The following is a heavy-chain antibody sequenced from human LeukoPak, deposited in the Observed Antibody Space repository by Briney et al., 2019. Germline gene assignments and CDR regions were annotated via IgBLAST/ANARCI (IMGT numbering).Heavy chain of an antibody. D-gene: IGHD2-2*01. CDR2: INPANGYT. CDR3: ATLGYCSSTSCYAIGY. Sequence: ASVKVSCKASGYTFTTYAMHWLRQAPGQTLEWLGWINPANGYTKYSQQIQGRVTITRDTSASTAYMELSRLRSDDTAVYYCATLGYCSSTSCYAIGYWGQGTLVTVSS. V-gene: IGHV1-3*01. CDR1: GYTFTTYA. J-gene: IGHJ4*02.